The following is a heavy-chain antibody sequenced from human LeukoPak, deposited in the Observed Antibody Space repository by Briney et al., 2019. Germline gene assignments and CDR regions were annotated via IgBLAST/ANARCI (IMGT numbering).Heavy chain of an antibody. Sequence: SETLSLTCTVSGGSISNNFWTWIRQPPGKGLECIGFMYYSESASYNPSLNSRVTVSVDKSKDQISLKLSSVTAADTAVYYCARSKDIRMGSKRGIEMDYWGQGTPVTVSS. CDR1: GGSISNNF. D-gene: IGHD5-24*01. CDR2: MYYSESA. V-gene: IGHV4-59*01. CDR3: ARSKDIRMGSKRGIEMDY. J-gene: IGHJ4*02.